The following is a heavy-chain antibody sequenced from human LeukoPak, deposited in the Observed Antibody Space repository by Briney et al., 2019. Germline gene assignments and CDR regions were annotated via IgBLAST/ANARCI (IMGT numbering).Heavy chain of an antibody. CDR3: ARTMVQGVKYYFDY. D-gene: IGHD3-10*01. J-gene: IGHJ4*02. Sequence: SETLSLTCTVSGGSISSSSYYWGWIRQPPGKGLEWIGSIYYSGSTYYNPSLKSRVTISVDTSKNQFSLKLSSVTAADTAVYYCARTMVQGVKYYFDYWGQGTLVTVSS. CDR2: IYYSGST. CDR1: GGSISSSSYY. V-gene: IGHV4-39*07.